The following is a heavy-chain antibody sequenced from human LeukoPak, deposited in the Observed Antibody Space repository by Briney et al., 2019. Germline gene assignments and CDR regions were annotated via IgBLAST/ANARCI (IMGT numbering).Heavy chain of an antibody. Sequence: TSETLSLTCTVSGGSISSYYWSWIRQPPGKGLEWIGYIYYSGSTNYNPSLKSRVTISVDTSKNQFSLKLSSVTAADTAVYYCARHWSGSYPEYLQHWGQGTLVTVSS. CDR2: IYYSGST. CDR3: ARHWSGSYPEYLQH. D-gene: IGHD1-26*01. V-gene: IGHV4-59*08. J-gene: IGHJ1*01. CDR1: GGSISSYY.